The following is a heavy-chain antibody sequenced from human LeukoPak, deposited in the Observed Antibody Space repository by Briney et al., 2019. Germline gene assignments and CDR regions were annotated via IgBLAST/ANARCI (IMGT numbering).Heavy chain of an antibody. D-gene: IGHD2-15*01. V-gene: IGHV4-39*07. Sequence: SETLSLTCTVSGVSISSSSYYWGWIRQPPGKGLEWIGSIYYSGSTYYNPSLKSRVTISVDTSKNQFSLQLNSVTPEDTAVYYCARDPDFAYSIFDSWGQGTLVTVSS. CDR3: ARDPDFAYSIFDS. CDR1: GVSISSSSYY. CDR2: IYYSGST. J-gene: IGHJ4*02.